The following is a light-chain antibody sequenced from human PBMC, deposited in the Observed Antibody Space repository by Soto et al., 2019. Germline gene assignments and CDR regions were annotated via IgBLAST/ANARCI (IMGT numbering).Light chain of an antibody. J-gene: IGLJ3*02. CDR2: DVY. Sequence: QSALTQPASVSGSPGQSITISCTGTSSDVGGFNYVSWYQQHPGKAPKLLIFDVYSRPSGISNRFSGSKSGNTASLTISGLQAEDEADYYCQSYDSSLSGWVFGGGTKLTVL. CDR1: SSDVGGFNY. V-gene: IGLV2-14*01. CDR3: QSYDSSLSGWV.